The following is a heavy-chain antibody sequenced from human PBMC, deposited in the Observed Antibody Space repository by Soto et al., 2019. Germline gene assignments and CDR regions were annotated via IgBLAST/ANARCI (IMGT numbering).Heavy chain of an antibody. CDR2: FHYSEST. CDR3: ARLGGYCSSTSCYGYYGMDV. CDR1: GGSISSGPYS. Sequence: SETLSLTCTVSGGSISSGPYSWSWIRQPPGEGLEWIGTFHYSESTYYNPSLESRITISVDTSKNQFSLKVNSVTVADTAVYYCARLGGYCSSTSCYGYYGMDVWGQGTTVTVSS. J-gene: IGHJ6*02. D-gene: IGHD2-2*01. V-gene: IGHV4-39*01.